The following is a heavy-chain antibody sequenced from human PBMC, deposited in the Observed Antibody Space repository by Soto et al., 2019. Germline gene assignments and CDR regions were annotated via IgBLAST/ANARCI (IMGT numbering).Heavy chain of an antibody. Sequence: EVQLVESGGGLVKPGGSLRLSCAASGFTFSNAWMMWVRQSPGKGMEWVGRIKSNTDGGTTDYAAPVKGRFTISRDDSKTTLYLQMSSLKTEDTAVYYCTTRFDPWGQGTLVTVSS. CDR1: GFTFSNAW. CDR3: TTRFDP. V-gene: IGHV3-15*01. CDR2: IKSNTDGGTT. J-gene: IGHJ5*02.